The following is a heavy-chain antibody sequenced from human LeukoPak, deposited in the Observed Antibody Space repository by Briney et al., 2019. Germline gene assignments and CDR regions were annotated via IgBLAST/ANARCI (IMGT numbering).Heavy chain of an antibody. CDR3: ARVGLIYYFDY. V-gene: IGHV4-31*03. CDR2: IYYSGST. J-gene: IGHJ4*02. Sequence: SETLSLTCTVSGGSISSGGYYWNWIRQHPGKGLEWIGYIYYSGSTYYNPSLKSRVTISVDTSKNQFSLKLSSVTAADTAVYYCARVGLIYYFDYWGQGTLVTVSS. CDR1: GGSISSGGYY. D-gene: IGHD3/OR15-3a*01.